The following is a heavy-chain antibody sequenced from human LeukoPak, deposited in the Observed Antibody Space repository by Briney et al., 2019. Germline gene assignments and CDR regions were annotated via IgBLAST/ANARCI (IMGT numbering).Heavy chain of an antibody. Sequence: SETLSLTCAVHGGSFSGYYWSWIRQPPGKGREWIGEINHSGSTNYNPSLKSRATISLDTSKIQFSLKLRSVTAADTAVYYCAKVVPAATNYYYYYAMDVWGKGTTVTVSS. CDR3: AKVVPAATNYYYYYAMDV. D-gene: IGHD2-2*01. CDR1: GGSFSGYY. J-gene: IGHJ6*04. CDR2: INHSGST. V-gene: IGHV4-34*01.